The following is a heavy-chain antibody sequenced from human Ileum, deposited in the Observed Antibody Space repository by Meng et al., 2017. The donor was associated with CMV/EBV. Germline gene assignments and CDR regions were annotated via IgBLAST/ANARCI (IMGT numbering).Heavy chain of an antibody. Sequence: GGSLRLSCAASGFTFDDYAMHWVRQVPGKGLEWVSGINWNSGSIGYGDSVKGRFTISRDNAKNSLYLQMNSLRAEDTALYYCARAGGYASPLSYWGQGTLVTVSS. CDR1: GFTFDDYA. J-gene: IGHJ4*02. CDR3: ARAGGYASPLSY. V-gene: IGHV3-9*01. CDR2: INWNSGSI. D-gene: IGHD1-1*01.